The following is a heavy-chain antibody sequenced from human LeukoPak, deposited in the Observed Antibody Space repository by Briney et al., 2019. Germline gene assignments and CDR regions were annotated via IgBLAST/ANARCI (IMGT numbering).Heavy chain of an antibody. D-gene: IGHD6-13*01. CDR2: IYYSGTT. CDR3: ARVPSYSSSWYFDY. V-gene: IGHV4-59*01. Sequence: SETLSLTSAISGGSINNYYWNWIRQPPGKGLEWIGYIYYSGTTNYNPSLKSRVTLSVDTSKNQFSLRLSSVTAADTAVYYCARVPSYSSSWYFDYWGQGTLVTVS. CDR1: GGSINNYY. J-gene: IGHJ4*02.